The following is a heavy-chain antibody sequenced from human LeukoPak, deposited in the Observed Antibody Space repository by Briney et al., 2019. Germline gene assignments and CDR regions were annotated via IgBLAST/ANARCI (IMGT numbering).Heavy chain of an antibody. CDR1: GGSFSGYY. Sequence: SETLSLTCAVYGGSFSGYYWSWIRQPPGKGLEWTGEINHSGSTNYNPSLKSRVTISVDTSKNQFSLKLSSVTAADTAVYYCARTVDTYYDILTGPGWFDPWGQGTLVTVSS. CDR2: INHSGST. CDR3: ARTVDTYYDILTGPGWFDP. D-gene: IGHD3-9*01. V-gene: IGHV4-34*01. J-gene: IGHJ5*02.